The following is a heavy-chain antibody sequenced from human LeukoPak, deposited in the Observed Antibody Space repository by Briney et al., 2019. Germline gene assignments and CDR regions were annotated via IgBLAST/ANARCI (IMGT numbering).Heavy chain of an antibody. CDR1: GGTFSSYA. CDR3: ARGPHYYDSSGYSVY. J-gene: IGHJ4*02. V-gene: IGHV1-69*05. Sequence: SVKVSCKGSGGTFSSYAISWVRQAPGQGLEWMGGIIPIFGTANYAQKFQGRVTITTDESTSTAYMELSSLRSEDTAVYYCARGPHYYDSSGYSVYWGQGTLVTVSS. CDR2: IIPIFGTA. D-gene: IGHD3-22*01.